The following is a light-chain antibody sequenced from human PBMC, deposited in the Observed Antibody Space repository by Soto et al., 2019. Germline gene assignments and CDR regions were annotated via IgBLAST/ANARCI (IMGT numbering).Light chain of an antibody. CDR1: QSVSSS. CDR2: DAS. J-gene: IGKJ4*01. V-gene: IGKV3-11*01. Sequence: EIVLTQSPATLSLSPGETATLSCRASQSVSSSLACYQQKPGQTPRLLIYDASNRTTGIPVRFSGSGSGTDFTLTVSSLEPEDFAVEYCQQRSSWPLTFGGGTKVEIK. CDR3: QQRSSWPLT.